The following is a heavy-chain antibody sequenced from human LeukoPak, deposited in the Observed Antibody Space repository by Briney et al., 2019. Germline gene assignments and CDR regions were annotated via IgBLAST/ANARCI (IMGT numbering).Heavy chain of an antibody. CDR1: GFTVSSNY. J-gene: IGHJ4*02. Sequence: GGSLRLSCAASGFTVSSNYMSWVRQAPGKGLEWVSVIYSGGSTYYADSVKGRFTISRDNSKNTLYLQMNSLRAEDTAVYCCARDGRYCSSTSCFLDYWGQGTLVTVSS. D-gene: IGHD2-2*01. CDR3: ARDGRYCSSTSCFLDY. CDR2: IYSGGST. V-gene: IGHV3-53*05.